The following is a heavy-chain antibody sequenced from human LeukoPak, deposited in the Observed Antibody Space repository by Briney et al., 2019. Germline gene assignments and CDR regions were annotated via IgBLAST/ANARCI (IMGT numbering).Heavy chain of an antibody. Sequence: ASVKVSCKASGYTFTSYYMHWVRQAPGQGLEWMGIINPSGGSTSYAQKLQGRVTMTTDTSTSTAYMELRSLRSDDTAVYYCAREPPPVVVIRRRPDYWGQGTLVTVSS. CDR3: AREPPPVVVIRRRPDY. CDR2: INPSGGST. CDR1: GYTFTSYY. D-gene: IGHD3-22*01. J-gene: IGHJ4*02. V-gene: IGHV1-46*01.